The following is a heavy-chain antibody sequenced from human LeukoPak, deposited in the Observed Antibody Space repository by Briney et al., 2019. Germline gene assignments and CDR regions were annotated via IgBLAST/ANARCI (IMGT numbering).Heavy chain of an antibody. CDR2: INHSGST. J-gene: IGHJ4*02. D-gene: IGHD3-22*01. Sequence: SETLSLTCAVYGGSFSGYYWSWIRQPPGKGLEWIGEINHSGSTNYNPSLESRVTISVDTSKNQFSLRLSSVTAADTAVYYCARGANYYGSSGYSATFDYWGQGTLVTVSS. CDR1: GGSFSGYY. V-gene: IGHV4-34*01. CDR3: ARGANYYGSSGYSATFDY.